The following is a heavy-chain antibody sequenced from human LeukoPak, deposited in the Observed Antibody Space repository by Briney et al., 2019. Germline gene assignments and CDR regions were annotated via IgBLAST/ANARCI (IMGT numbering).Heavy chain of an antibody. V-gene: IGHV3-53*01. Sequence: PGGSLRLSCAASGFTVSSNCMSWVRQAPGKGLEWVSVIYSGGSTYYADSVKGRFTISRDNSKNTLYLQMNSLRAEDTAVYYCARTQTYSSGWYFDYWGQGTLVTVSS. CDR1: GFTVSSNC. CDR2: IYSGGST. D-gene: IGHD6-19*01. J-gene: IGHJ4*02. CDR3: ARTQTYSSGWYFDY.